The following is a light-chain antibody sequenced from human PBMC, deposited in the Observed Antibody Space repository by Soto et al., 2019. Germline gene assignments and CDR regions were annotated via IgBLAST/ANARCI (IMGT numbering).Light chain of an antibody. V-gene: IGKV1-13*02. CDR3: QQFNSYPYT. Sequence: AIQLTQSPSSLSASVGDRVTITCRASQGISSALAWYQQKPGKAPKLLIYDASGLESGVPSRFSGSGSGTDFTLTISSLQPEDFATEYCQQFNSYPYTFGQGTKLEIK. CDR1: QGISSA. CDR2: DAS. J-gene: IGKJ2*01.